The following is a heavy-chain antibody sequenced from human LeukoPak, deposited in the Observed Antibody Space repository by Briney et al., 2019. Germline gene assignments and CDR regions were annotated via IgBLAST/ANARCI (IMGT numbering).Heavy chain of an antibody. Sequence: SETLPLTCAVYGGSFSGYYWSWIRQPPGKGLEWIGEINHSGSTNYNPSLKSRVTISVDTSKNQFSLKLSSVTAADTAVYYCARGAPYDFWSGYYYYYYGMDVWGQGTTVTVSS. D-gene: IGHD3-3*01. J-gene: IGHJ6*02. CDR3: ARGAPYDFWSGYYYYYYGMDV. V-gene: IGHV4-34*01. CDR1: GGSFSGYY. CDR2: INHSGST.